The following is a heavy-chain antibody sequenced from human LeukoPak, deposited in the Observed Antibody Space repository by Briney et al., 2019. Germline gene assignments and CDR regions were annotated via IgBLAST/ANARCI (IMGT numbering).Heavy chain of an antibody. J-gene: IGHJ4*02. CDR1: GYSFTSYW. CDR3: ARSPTPDSSGYYSDY. CDR2: IYPGDSDT. V-gene: IGHV5-51*01. D-gene: IGHD3-22*01. Sequence: GESLKISCKGSGYSFTSYWIGWVRQMPGKGLGWMGIIYPGDSDTRYSPSFQGQVAISADKSISTAYLQWSSLKASDTAMYYCARSPTPDSSGYYSDYWGQGTLVTVSS.